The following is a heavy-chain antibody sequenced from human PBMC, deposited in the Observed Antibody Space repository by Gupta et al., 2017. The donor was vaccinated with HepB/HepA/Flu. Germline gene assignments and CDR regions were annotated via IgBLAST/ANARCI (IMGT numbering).Heavy chain of an antibody. CDR3: ARGQWFDP. V-gene: IGHV4-34*02. Sequence: QLQLQQWVAGLLKPSKTLSLTCAVYGGSFSCYYWSWIRQPPGKGLEWSGEINHSGSTNYNPSLETRVTISLYTSKKQFSLKLRSVTAADTAVYYCARGQWFDPWGQGTLVTVSS. J-gene: IGHJ5*02. CDR1: GGSFSCYY. CDR2: INHSGST.